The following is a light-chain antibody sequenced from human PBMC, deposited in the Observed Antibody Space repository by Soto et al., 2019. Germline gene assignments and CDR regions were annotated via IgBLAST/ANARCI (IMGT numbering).Light chain of an antibody. CDR1: QNVTSNY. J-gene: IGKJ1*01. CDR3: QQYSRSPWT. Sequence: EIELTQSPATLSLSPGERATLSCRASQNVTSNYLAWYQHKPGQAPRLFIYGASSRATGIPDRFSGSGSGADFTLTISRLEPDDSAVYCCQQYSRSPWTFGQGTKVEIK. CDR2: GAS. V-gene: IGKV3-20*01.